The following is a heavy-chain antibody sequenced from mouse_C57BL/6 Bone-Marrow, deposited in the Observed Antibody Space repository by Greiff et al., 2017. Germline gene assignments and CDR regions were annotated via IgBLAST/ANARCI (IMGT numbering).Heavy chain of an antibody. V-gene: IGHV5-4*01. CDR3: ARDRGQLRLNYFDY. CDR2: ISDGGSYT. Sequence: EVKLMESGGGLVKPGGSLKLSCAASGFTFSSYAVSWVRQTPEKRLEWVATISDGGSYTYYPDNVKGRFTISRDNAKNNLYLQMSHRKSEDTAMYYCARDRGQLRLNYFDYWGQGTTLTVSS. D-gene: IGHD3-2*02. J-gene: IGHJ2*01. CDR1: GFTFSSYA.